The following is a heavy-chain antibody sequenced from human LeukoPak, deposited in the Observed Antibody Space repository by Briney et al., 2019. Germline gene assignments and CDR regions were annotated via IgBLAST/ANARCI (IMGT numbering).Heavy chain of an antibody. Sequence: NSGGSLRLSCAASGFTFSDYYMSWIRQAPGKGLEWVSYISSSSSYTNYADSVKGRFTISRDNAKNSLYLQMDSLRAEDTAVYYCARGARAYSGCWECDFWGQGTLVTVSS. CDR1: GFTFSDYY. V-gene: IGHV3-11*05. D-gene: IGHD6-19*01. CDR3: ARGARAYSGCWECDF. J-gene: IGHJ4*02. CDR2: ISSSSSYT.